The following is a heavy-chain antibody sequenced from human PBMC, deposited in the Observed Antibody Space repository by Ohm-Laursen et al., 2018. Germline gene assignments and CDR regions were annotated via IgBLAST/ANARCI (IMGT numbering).Heavy chain of an antibody. J-gene: IGHJ4*02. CDR3: AKEYYYDSSGYGYFDY. CDR2: INSDGRST. V-gene: IGHV3-74*01. CDR1: GFTFSSYW. D-gene: IGHD3-22*01. Sequence: SLRLSCAASGFTFSSYWMHWVRQAPGKGLVWVSRINSDGRSTSYADSVKGRFTISRDNAKNTLFLQMNSLRAEDTAVYYCAKEYYYDSSGYGYFDYWGQGTLVTVSS.